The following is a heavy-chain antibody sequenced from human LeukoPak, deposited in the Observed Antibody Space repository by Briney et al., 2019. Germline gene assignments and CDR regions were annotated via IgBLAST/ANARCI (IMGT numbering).Heavy chain of an antibody. CDR1: GFTFSSYA. V-gene: IGHV3-66*01. CDR3: ARDGSPYYYDSSGYSH. D-gene: IGHD3-22*01. Sequence: GGSLRLSCAASGFTFSSYAMSWVRQAPGKGLEWVSVIYSGGSTYYADSVKGRFTISRDNSKNTLYLQMNSLRAEDTAVYYCARDGSPYYYDSSGYSHWGQGTLVTVSS. CDR2: IYSGGST. J-gene: IGHJ4*02.